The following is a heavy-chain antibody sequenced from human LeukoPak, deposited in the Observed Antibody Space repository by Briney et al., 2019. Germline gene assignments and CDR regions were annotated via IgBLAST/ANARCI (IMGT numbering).Heavy chain of an antibody. V-gene: IGHV1-8*01. J-gene: IGHJ6*02. CDR1: GYTFTSYD. CDR2: MNPNSGNT. CDR3: ARVYRAHSSSWSYYYYYGMDV. D-gene: IGHD6-13*01. Sequence: ASVKVSCKASGYTFTSYDINRVRQATGQGLEWMGWMNPNSGNTGYAQKFQGRVTMTRNTSISTAYMELSSLRSEDTAVYYCARVYRAHSSSWSYYYYYGMDVWGQGTTVTVSS.